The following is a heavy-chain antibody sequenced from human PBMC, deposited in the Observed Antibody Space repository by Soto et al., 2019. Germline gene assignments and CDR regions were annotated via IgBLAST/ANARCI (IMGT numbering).Heavy chain of an antibody. CDR2: ISDVGSNK. CDR1: GFTFNFFS. CDR3: ARDSNKYFSSRRSGFDI. J-gene: IGHJ3*02. Sequence: QVQLEESGGGVVQSGRSLRLSCAASGFTFNFFSLHWVRQAPGKGLEWVAVISDVGSNKYYADFVKGRFTISRDNSKNTLYLEMNSLRTENTAVYYCARDSNKYFSSRRSGFDIWGQWTMVTVS. D-gene: IGHD3-3*01. V-gene: IGHV3-30-3*01.